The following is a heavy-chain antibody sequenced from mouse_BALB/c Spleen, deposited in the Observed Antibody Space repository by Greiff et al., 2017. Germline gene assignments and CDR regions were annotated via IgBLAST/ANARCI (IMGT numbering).Heavy chain of an antibody. J-gene: IGHJ4*01. CDR2: ISSGGSYT. Sequence: EVQLVESGGGLVKPGGSLKLSCAASGFTFSSYAMSWVRQSPEKRLEWVAEISSGGSYTYYPDTVTGRFTISRDNAKNTLYLEMSSLRSEDTAMYYCARDQEVRRGDYWGQGTSVTVSS. CDR1: GFTFSSYA. CDR3: ARDQEVRRGDY. D-gene: IGHD2-14*01. V-gene: IGHV5-9-4*01.